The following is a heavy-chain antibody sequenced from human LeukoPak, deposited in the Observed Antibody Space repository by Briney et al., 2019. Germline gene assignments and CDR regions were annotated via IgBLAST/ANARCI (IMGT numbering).Heavy chain of an antibody. CDR3: ARDYDGVRFVYGMDV. J-gene: IGHJ6*04. CDR2: INPSGGST. Sequence: GASVKVSCQASRYTFTSYYMHWVRQAPGQGLEWMGIINPSGGSTSYAQKFQGRVTMTRDTSTRTVYMELSSLRSEDTAVYYCARDYDGVRFVYGMDVWGKGTTVTVSS. CDR1: RYTFTSYY. V-gene: IGHV1-46*01. D-gene: IGHD3-10*01.